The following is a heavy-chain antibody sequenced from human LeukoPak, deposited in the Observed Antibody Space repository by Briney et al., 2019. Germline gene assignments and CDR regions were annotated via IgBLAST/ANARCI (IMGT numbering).Heavy chain of an antibody. CDR2: MNPNNGNT. Sequence: ASVKVSCKASGYTFTNYDIHWVRQATGQGLEWMGWMNPNNGNTGCAQKFQGRVSMTRSTSTVTAYMELTSLRSEDMAVYYCARGGAVAGHNWVDSWGQGTLVTVST. J-gene: IGHJ5*01. D-gene: IGHD6-19*01. CDR1: GYTFTNYD. V-gene: IGHV1-8*01. CDR3: ARGGAVAGHNWVDS.